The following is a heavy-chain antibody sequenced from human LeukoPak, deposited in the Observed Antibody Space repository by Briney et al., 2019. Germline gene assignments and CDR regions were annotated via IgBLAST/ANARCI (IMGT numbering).Heavy chain of an antibody. CDR2: INPNSGGT. CDR1: GYTFTGYY. V-gene: IGHV1-2*02. Sequence: ASVKVSCKASGYTFTGYYMHWVRQAPGQGLEWMGWINPNSGGTNYAQKFQGRVTMTRGTSISTAYMELSRLRSDDTAVYYCARVPRAARYFDYWGQGTLVTVSS. CDR3: ARVPRAARYFDY. D-gene: IGHD6-6*01. J-gene: IGHJ4*02.